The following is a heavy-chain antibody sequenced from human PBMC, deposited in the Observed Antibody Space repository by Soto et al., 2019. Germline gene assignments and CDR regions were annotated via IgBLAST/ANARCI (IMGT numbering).Heavy chain of an antibody. CDR3: AHRPYYYDSSGYYFKVGFFDI. D-gene: IGHD3-22*01. V-gene: IGHV2-5*01. Sequence: QITLKESGPTLVKPTQTLTLTCTFSGFSLSTSGVGVGWIRQPPGKALEWLALIYWNDDKRYSPSLKSRLTITKDTSKNQVVLTMTNMDPVDTATYYCAHRPYYYDSSGYYFKVGFFDIWGQGTMVTVSS. CDR2: IYWNDDK. J-gene: IGHJ3*02. CDR1: GFSLSTSGVG.